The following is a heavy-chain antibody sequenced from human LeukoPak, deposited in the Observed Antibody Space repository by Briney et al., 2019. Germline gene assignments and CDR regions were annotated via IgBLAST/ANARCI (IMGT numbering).Heavy chain of an antibody. Sequence: GGSLRLSCAASGFTFSSYAMHWVRQAPGKGLEWVGRIKSKTEGGTTDYAAPVKGRFTISRDDSKNTLYLQMNSLKTEDTAVYYCTTDEWSWGQGTLVTVSS. CDR2: IKSKTEGGTT. D-gene: IGHD3-3*01. CDR3: TTDEWS. J-gene: IGHJ4*02. V-gene: IGHV3-15*01. CDR1: GFTFSSYA.